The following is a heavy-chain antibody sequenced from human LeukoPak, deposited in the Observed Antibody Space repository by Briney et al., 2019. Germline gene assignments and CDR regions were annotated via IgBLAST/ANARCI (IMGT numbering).Heavy chain of an antibody. CDR3: ARVEKVGGPYFDY. D-gene: IGHD1-26*01. Sequence: SQTLSLTCAISGDSVSNNSTAWNWTRQSPSRGLEWLGRTYYRSKWYNDYAVSVKSRITINPDTSKNQFSLQLNSVTPEDTAVYYCARVEKVGGPYFDYWGQGTLVTVSS. CDR2: TYYRSKWYN. V-gene: IGHV6-1*01. J-gene: IGHJ4*02. CDR1: GDSVSNNSTA.